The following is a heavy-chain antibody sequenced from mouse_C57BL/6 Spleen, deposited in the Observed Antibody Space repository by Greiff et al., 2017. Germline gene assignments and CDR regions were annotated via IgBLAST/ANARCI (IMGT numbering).Heavy chain of an antibody. CDR1: GYTFTSYW. V-gene: IGHV1-55*01. J-gene: IGHJ4*01. Sequence: QVQLQQPGAELVKPGASVKMSCKASGYTFTSYWITWVKQRPGQGLEWIGDIYPGSGSTNYNEKFKSKATLAVDSSTSSAYMQSSSLTSEDSVFYYCARHDGYIYAMGGWGKRITVT. CDR3: ARHDGYIYAMGG. D-gene: IGHD2-3*01. CDR2: IYPGSGST.